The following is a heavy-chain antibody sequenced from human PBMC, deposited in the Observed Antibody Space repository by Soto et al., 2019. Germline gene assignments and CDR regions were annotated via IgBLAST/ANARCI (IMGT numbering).Heavy chain of an antibody. CDR3: AREITIFGVVNYYYGMDV. CDR1: VFTFISYA. D-gene: IGHD3-3*01. V-gene: IGHV3-30-3*01. CDR2: ISYDGSNK. J-gene: IGHJ6*02. Sequence: GWSLRLSCAASVFTFISYAMHWVRQAPGKGLEWVAVISYDGSNKYYADSVKGRFTISRDNSKNTLYLQMNSLRAEDTAVYYCAREITIFGVVNYYYGMDVWGQGTTVTVSS.